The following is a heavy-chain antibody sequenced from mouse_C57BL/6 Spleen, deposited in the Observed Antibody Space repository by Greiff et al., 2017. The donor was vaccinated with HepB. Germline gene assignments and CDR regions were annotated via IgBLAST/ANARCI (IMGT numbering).Heavy chain of an antibody. V-gene: IGHV1-53*01. J-gene: IGHJ4*01. Sequence: QVQLQQPGTELVKPGASVKLSCKASGYTFTSYWMNGVKKRPGQGLEWIGNINPSNGGTNYNEKFKSKATLTVDKSSSTAYMQLSSLTSEDSAVYYCARERGYYYAMDYWGQGTSVTVSS. CDR2: INPSNGGT. CDR3: ARERGYYYAMDY. CDR1: GYTFTSYW.